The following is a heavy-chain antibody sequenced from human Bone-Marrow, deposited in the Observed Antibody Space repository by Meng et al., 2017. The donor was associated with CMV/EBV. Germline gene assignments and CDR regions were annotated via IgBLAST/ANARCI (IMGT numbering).Heavy chain of an antibody. D-gene: IGHD1-26*01. V-gene: IGHV4-34*01. Sequence: SETLSLTCAVYGGSFSGYYWSWIRQPPGKGLEWIGEINHSGSTNYNPSLKSRVTISVDTSKNEFSLKLSSVTAADTAVYYCARGCAWVNYWGQGTLVTVSS. CDR3: ARGCAWVNY. CDR2: INHSGST. J-gene: IGHJ4*02. CDR1: GGSFSGYY.